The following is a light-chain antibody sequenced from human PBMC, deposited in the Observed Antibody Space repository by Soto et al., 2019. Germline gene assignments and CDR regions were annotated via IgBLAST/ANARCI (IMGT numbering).Light chain of an antibody. V-gene: IGLV1-51*01. J-gene: IGLJ3*02. CDR3: GTWDSSLSVWV. CDR2: DNS. Sequence: QSVLTQPPSVSAAPGQKVTISCSGSSSNIRNNYVSWYQHLPGTALKLLIYDNSQRPSGIPDRFSGSKSGTSATLGITGLQTGDEADYYCGTWDSSLSVWVFGGGTKLTVL. CDR1: SSNIRNNY.